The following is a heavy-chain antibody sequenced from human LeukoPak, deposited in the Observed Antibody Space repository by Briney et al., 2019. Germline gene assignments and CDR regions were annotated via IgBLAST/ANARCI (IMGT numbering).Heavy chain of an antibody. V-gene: IGHV4-4*02. CDR2: INHSGST. D-gene: IGHD7-27*01. CDR3: AVTGLDPRIWFDP. CDR1: GGSISSSNW. J-gene: IGHJ5*02. Sequence: SETLSLTCAVSGGSISSSNWWSWVRQPPGKGLEWIGEINHSGSTNYNPSLKSRVTISVDTSKNQFSLKLSSVTAADTAVYYCAVTGLDPRIWFDPWDQGTLVTVSS.